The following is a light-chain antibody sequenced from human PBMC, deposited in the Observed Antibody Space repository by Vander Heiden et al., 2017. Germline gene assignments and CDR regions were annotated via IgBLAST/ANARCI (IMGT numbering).Light chain of an antibody. J-gene: IGKJ1*01. CDR3: RQAKQFPRT. Sequence: VMTERTLSSPVTLGQPASIACMSSEGLVHSDGNTYLSWLQQRPGQPPRLLIYKSSNRFSWVPDRFSGSGAVTDFTLTISRVESEDVGIYYCRQAKQFPRTFGQGTMVEIK. CDR1: EGLVHSDGNTY. CDR2: KSS. V-gene: IGKV2-24*01.